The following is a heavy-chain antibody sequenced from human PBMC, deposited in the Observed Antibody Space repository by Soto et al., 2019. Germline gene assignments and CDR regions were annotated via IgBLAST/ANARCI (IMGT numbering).Heavy chain of an antibody. CDR2: ISSSGSTI. CDR3: ARDRLLRYFDWLFPPDAFDI. Sequence: GGSLRLSCAASGFTFCDYDMSWIRKAPGKGLEWVSYISSSGSTIYYADSVKGRFTISRDNAKNSLYLQMNSLRAEDTAVYYCARDRLLRYFDWLFPPDAFDIWGQGTMVTVSS. V-gene: IGHV3-11*01. CDR1: GFTFCDYD. D-gene: IGHD3-9*01. J-gene: IGHJ3*02.